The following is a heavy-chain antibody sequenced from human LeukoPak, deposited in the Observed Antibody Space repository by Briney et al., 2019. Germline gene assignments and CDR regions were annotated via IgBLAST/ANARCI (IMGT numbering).Heavy chain of an antibody. Sequence: PGGSLRLSCGASGFTFSNSAMYWVRQAPGKGLEFVSVISTNGDRTYYAASVKGRFTISRDNSKNTLYLQMGSLRADDMAVYYCARGVAISSSGWYDTFDYWGQGALVTISS. J-gene: IGHJ4*02. D-gene: IGHD6-19*01. CDR3: ARGVAISSSGWYDTFDY. V-gene: IGHV3-64*02. CDR2: ISTNGDRT. CDR1: GFTFSNSA.